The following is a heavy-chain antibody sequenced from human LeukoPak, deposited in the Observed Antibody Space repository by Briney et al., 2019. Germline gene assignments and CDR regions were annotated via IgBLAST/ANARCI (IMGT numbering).Heavy chain of an antibody. CDR2: ISSSSSYI. CDR1: GFTFSSYS. CDR3: ARDKSYGGNPDY. J-gene: IGHJ4*02. V-gene: IGHV3-21*01. D-gene: IGHD4-23*01. Sequence: GGSLRLSCAASGFTFSSYSMNWVRQAPGKGLEWVSSISSSSSYIYYADSVKGRFTISRDNAKNSLYLQMTSLRAEDTAVYYCARDKSYGGNPDYWGQGTLVTVSS.